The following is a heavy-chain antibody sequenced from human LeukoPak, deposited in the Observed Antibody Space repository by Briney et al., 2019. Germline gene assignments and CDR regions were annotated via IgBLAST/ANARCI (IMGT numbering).Heavy chain of an antibody. V-gene: IGHV3-NL1*01. CDR2: IYSGGST. D-gene: IGHD5-18*01. Sequence: GGSLRLSCAASGFTFSDYGIHWVRQAPGKGLEWVSVIYSGGSTYYADSVKGRFTTSRDNSKNTLYLQMNSLKAEDTAVYYCARDPDGYRQGHHFDYWGQGTLVTVSS. CDR3: ARDPDGYRQGHHFDY. CDR1: GFTFSDYG. J-gene: IGHJ4*02.